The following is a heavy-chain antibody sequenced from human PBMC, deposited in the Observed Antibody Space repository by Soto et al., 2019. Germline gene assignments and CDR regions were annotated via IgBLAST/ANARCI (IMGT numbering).Heavy chain of an antibody. V-gene: IGHV4-34*01. Sequence: PSETLSLTCAVYGGSFSGYYWSWIRQPPGKGLEWIGEINHSGSTNYNPSLKSRVTISVDTSKNQFSLKLSSVTAADTAVYYCARGRALDISGQGTMVIVS. J-gene: IGHJ3*02. CDR3: ARGRALDI. CDR1: GGSFSGYY. CDR2: INHSGST.